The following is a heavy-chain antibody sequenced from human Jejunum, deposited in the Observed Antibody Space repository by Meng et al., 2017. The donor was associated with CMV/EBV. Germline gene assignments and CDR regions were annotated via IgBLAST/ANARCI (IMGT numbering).Heavy chain of an antibody. Sequence: LPCTFFGVSFSSYYYPWIRQPPWKVLAWIGSVSYTGVINYSPSHKSRVTISIDTSQNQFSLKLRSVTAADTAVYFCARGSYYFDYWGQGTLVTVSS. CDR2: VSYTGVI. CDR3: ARGSYYFDY. J-gene: IGHJ4*02. V-gene: IGHV4-59*01. CDR1: GVSFSSYY.